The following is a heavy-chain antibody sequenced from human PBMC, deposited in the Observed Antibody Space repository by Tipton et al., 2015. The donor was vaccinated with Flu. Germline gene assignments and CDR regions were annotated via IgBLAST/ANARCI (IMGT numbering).Heavy chain of an antibody. CDR2: IYHSGST. D-gene: IGHD3-3*01. J-gene: IGHJ4*02. CDR1: GYSISSGYY. V-gene: IGHV4-38-2*01. Sequence: TLSLTCAVSGYSISSGYYWGWIRQPPGKGLEWIGSIYHSGSTYYNPPLKSRVTISVDTSKNQFSLKLSSVTAADTAVYYCARGDFWSGYYVDYWGQGTLVTVSS. CDR3: ARGDFWSGYYVDY.